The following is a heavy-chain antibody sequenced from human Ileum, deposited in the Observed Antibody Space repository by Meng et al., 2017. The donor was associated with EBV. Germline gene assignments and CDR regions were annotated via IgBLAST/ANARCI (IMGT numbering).Heavy chain of an antibody. CDR2: INADNGNT. Sequence: VQLLHSGAEVKKPGASVKLSCKASGYTFSNYAIHWVRQAPGQRPEWMGWINADNGNTKYSQKFQGRVTITRNTPASTVYMDVRSLRSEDTAVYFCARVERGVKFDKWGQGTLVTVSS. CDR3: ARVERGVKFDK. D-gene: IGHD2-21*01. J-gene: IGHJ4*01. V-gene: IGHV1-3*01. CDR1: GYTFSNYA.